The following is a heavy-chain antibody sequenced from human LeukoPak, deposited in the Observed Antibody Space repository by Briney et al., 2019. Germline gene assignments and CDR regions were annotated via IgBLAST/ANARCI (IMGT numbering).Heavy chain of an antibody. D-gene: IGHD5-12*01. CDR1: GFTFYDYA. CDR3: VTNGGGDSGYGNFDY. V-gene: IGHV3-9*01. CDR2: INWYSDSI. Sequence: GGSLRLSCAVSGFTFYDYAMHWVRHVPGKGLGWVSGINWYSDSIGYAVRGRFTISRDNAKNSLYLQMNSLRVEDTALYYCVTNGGGDSGYGNFDYWGQGTLVTVSS. J-gene: IGHJ4*02.